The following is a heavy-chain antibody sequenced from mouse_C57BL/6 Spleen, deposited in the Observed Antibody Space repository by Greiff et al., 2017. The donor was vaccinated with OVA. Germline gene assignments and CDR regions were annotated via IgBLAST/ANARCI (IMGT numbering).Heavy chain of an antibody. V-gene: IGHV1-42*01. CDR3: ARGNYGNPTYSMDY. CDR2: INPSTGGT. D-gene: IGHD1-1*01. Sequence: EVQLQQSGPELVKPGASVKISCKASGYSFTGYYMNWVKQSPEKSLEWIGEINPSTGGTTSNQKLKAKATLSVDKSSSTGYMQLKSLTSQDSAVDYCARGNYGNPTYSMDYWGQGTSVTVSS. CDR1: GYSFTGYY. J-gene: IGHJ4*01.